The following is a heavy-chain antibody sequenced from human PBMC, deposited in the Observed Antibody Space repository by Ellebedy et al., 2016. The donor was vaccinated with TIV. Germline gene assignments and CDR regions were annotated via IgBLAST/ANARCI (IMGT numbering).Heavy chain of an antibody. V-gene: IGHV1-24*01. Sequence: ASVKVSCXVSGYTLTELSMHWVRQAPGKGLEWMGVFDPEDGETIYAQKFQGRVTMTEDTSTDTAYMELSSLRSEDTAVYYCATVQPLLYSSGWYLDYWGQGTLVTVSS. CDR2: FDPEDGET. D-gene: IGHD6-19*01. CDR3: ATVQPLLYSSGWYLDY. CDR1: GYTLTELS. J-gene: IGHJ4*02.